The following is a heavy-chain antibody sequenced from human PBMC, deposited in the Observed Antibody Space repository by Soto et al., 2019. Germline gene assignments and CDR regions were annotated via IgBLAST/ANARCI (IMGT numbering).Heavy chain of an antibody. V-gene: IGHV1-24*01. CDR1: GYTLTELS. CDR3: AKKGFWYVGYYYYGMDV. CDR2: FDPEDGET. J-gene: IGHJ6*02. D-gene: IGHD6-13*01. Sequence: GASVKVSCKVSGYTLTELSMHWVRQAPGKGLEWMGGFDPEDGETIYAQKFQGRVTMTEDTSTDTAYMELSSLRSEDTAVYYCAKKGFWYVGYYYYGMDVCGQGSPVTVS.